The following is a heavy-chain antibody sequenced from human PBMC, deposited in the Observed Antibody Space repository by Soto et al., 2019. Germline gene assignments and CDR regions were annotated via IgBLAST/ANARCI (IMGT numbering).Heavy chain of an antibody. CDR2: VYYTGST. Sequence: QVQLQESGPGLVKSSETLSLTCTVSGGSINNYYWTWIRQPPGKGLEWIGYVYYTGSTSYNPSLKSRGTISLDTSMNQFSLTLNSVTAADTAMYFCARYSPPKKSYDSNPGWFDPWGQGTLVAVSS. V-gene: IGHV4-59*01. D-gene: IGHD3-22*01. J-gene: IGHJ5*02. CDR1: GGSINNYY. CDR3: ARYSPPKKSYDSNPGWFDP.